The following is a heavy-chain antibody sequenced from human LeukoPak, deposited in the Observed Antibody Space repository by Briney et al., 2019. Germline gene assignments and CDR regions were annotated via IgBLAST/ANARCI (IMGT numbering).Heavy chain of an antibody. D-gene: IGHD5-18*01. CDR2: INPSGGST. J-gene: IGHJ3*02. CDR3: ARVGRGYSYGYGSNDAFDI. CDR1: GYTFTGYY. V-gene: IGHV1-46*01. Sequence: GASVKVSCKASGYTFTGYYMHWVRQAPGQGLEWMGIINPSGGSTSYAQKFQGRVTMTRDMSTSTVYMELSSLRSEDTAVYYCARVGRGYSYGYGSNDAFDIWGQGTMVTVSS.